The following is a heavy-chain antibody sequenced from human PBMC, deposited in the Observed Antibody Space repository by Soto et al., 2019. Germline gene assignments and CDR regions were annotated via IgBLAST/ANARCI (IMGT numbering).Heavy chain of an antibody. J-gene: IGHJ4*02. CDR2: ISDSGGST. Sequence: EVQLVESGGGLVQPGRSLRLSCAASGFTFSSYAMSWVRQAPGKGLEWVSAISDSGGSTYYADSLKGRFTISRDNSKNTLYLQMNSLRAEDTAIYYCAKDLTSTSRTPELWGQGTLVTVSS. CDR3: AKDLTSTSRTPEL. CDR1: GFTFSSYA. V-gene: IGHV3-23*04. D-gene: IGHD2-2*01.